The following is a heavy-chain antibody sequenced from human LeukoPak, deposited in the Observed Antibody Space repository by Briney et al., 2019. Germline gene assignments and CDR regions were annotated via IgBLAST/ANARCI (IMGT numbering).Heavy chain of an antibody. V-gene: IGHV3-53*01. CDR1: GFTVSSNY. CDR2: IYSGGST. D-gene: IGHD5-12*01. Sequence: GGSLRLSCAASGFTVSSNYMRWVRQAPGKGREGVSVIYSGGSTYYADSVKARFTISRDNCKNTLYLQMDSLRAEDTAVYYCASLNGWLRAFDYWGQGNLVTVSS. J-gene: IGHJ4*02. CDR3: ASLNGWLRAFDY.